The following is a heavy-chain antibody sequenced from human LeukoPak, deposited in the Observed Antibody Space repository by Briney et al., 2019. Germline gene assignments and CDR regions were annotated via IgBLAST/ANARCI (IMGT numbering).Heavy chain of an antibody. V-gene: IGHV3-21*01. D-gene: IGHD3-10*02. Sequence: GGSLRLSCAASGFTFSSYSMNWVRQAPGKGLEWVSLISSSSSYIYYADSVKGRFTISRDNAKNSLYLQINSLRVEDTAVYYCARGTMFPYYFDYWGQGTLVTVSS. J-gene: IGHJ4*02. CDR1: GFTFSSYS. CDR2: ISSSSSYI. CDR3: ARGTMFPYYFDY.